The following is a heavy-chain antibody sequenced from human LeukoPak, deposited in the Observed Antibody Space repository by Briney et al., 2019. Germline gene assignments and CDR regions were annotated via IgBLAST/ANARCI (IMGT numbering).Heavy chain of an antibody. J-gene: IGHJ5*02. CDR2: INTDGTDT. CDR3: AKSNWFDP. CDR1: GFLFRNKW. V-gene: IGHV3-74*01. Sequence: GGSLGLSGEASGFLFRNKWMNWVGQAPGKGLVWVARINTDGTDTSYADSVKGRFTISRDNAKDTLYLQMNSLRPEDTAVYYCAKSNWFDPWGQGTLVTVSS.